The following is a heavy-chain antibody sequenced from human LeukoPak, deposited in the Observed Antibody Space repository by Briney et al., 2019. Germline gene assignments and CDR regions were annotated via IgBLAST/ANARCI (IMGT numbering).Heavy chain of an antibody. V-gene: IGHV4-59*01. J-gene: IGHJ5*02. D-gene: IGHD6-13*01. Sequence: PSETLSLTCTVSGGSISGYYWSWIRQPPGKGLDWIGYIYYSGSTNYNPSLKRRVTISVDTSKNQFSLNLNSVTAADTAVYYCARGMAAAGDPDWLDPWGQGALVTVSS. CDR1: GGSISGYY. CDR2: IYYSGST. CDR3: ARGMAAAGDPDWLDP.